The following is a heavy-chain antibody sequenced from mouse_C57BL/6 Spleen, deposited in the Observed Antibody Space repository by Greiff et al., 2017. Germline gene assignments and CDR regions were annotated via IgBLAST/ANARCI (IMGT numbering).Heavy chain of an antibody. Sequence: QVHVKQSGAELVKPGASVKLSCKASGYTFTEYTIHWVKQRSGQGLEWIGWFYPGSGSIKYNEKFKDKATLTADKSSSTVYMELSRLTSEDSAVYFCARHEEKNYDYDERGAWFAYWGQGTLVTVSA. CDR3: ARHEEKNYDYDERGAWFAY. CDR2: FYPGSGSI. CDR1: GYTFTEYT. J-gene: IGHJ3*01. V-gene: IGHV1-62-2*01. D-gene: IGHD2-4*01.